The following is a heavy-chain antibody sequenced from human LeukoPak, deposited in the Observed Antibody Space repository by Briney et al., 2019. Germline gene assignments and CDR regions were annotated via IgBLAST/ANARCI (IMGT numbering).Heavy chain of an antibody. V-gene: IGHV4-59*08. CDR3: ATGYSGYDFFDY. CDR2: IYYSGST. D-gene: IGHD5-12*01. Sequence: PSETLSLTCTVSGGSISSYYWSWIRQPPGKGLEWIGYIYYSGSTNYNPSLKSRVTISVDTSKNQFSLNLSSVTAADTAVYYCATGYSGYDFFDYWGQGTLVTVSS. CDR1: GGSISSYY. J-gene: IGHJ4*02.